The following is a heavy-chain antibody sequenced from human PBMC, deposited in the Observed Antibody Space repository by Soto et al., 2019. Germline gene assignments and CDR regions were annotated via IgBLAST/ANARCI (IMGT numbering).Heavy chain of an antibody. CDR1: GYTFTSYA. CDR2: INAGNGNT. D-gene: IGHD2-21*02. Sequence: QVQLVQSGAEVKKPGASVKVSCKASGYTFTSYAMHWVRQAPGQRLEWMGWINAGNGNTNYAQKFQGRVTITRDTSASTAYMELSCLRSEDTAVYYCESSIVVVTAADYWGRGTLFTVSS. CDR3: ESSIVVVTAADY. J-gene: IGHJ4*02. V-gene: IGHV1-3*01.